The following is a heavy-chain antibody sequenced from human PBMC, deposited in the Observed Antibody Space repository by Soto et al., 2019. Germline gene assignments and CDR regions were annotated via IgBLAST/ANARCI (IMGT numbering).Heavy chain of an antibody. CDR3: ASSIGGTYSNYEDYYYYGMDV. CDR1: GFTFSDYY. CDR2: ISSSSSYT. J-gene: IGHJ6*02. V-gene: IGHV3-11*06. Sequence: PGGSLRLSCAASGFTFSDYYMSWIRQAPGKGLEWVSYISSSSSYTNYADSVKGRFTISRDNAKNSLYLQMNSLRAEDTAVYYCASSIGGTYSNYEDYYYYGMDVWGQGTTVTVSS. D-gene: IGHD4-4*01.